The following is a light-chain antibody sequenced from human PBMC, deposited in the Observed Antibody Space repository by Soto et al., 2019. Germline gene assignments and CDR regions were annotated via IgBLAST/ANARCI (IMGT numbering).Light chain of an antibody. V-gene: IGKV3-20*01. J-gene: IGKJ4*01. CDR1: QSVRSSH. Sequence: EIVLTQSPGTLSLSPGERATLSCRASQSVRSSHLARYQQMPGQAPRLLIYGASNRATGIPDRFSGSGSGTDFTLTISRLEPEDFSVYYCQQYSSSPLTFGGGTKVEIK. CDR2: GAS. CDR3: QQYSSSPLT.